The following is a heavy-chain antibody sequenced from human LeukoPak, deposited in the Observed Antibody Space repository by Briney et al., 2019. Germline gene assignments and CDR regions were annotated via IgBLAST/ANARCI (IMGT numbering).Heavy chain of an antibody. Sequence: SETLSLTCAVYGGSFSGYYWSWIRQPPGKGLEWIGEINHSGSTNYNPSLKSRVTISVDTSKNQFSLKLSSVIAADTAVYYCARGFCSGGSCYPLFYYYYYMDVWGKGTTVTVSS. V-gene: IGHV4-34*01. D-gene: IGHD2-15*01. CDR3: ARGFCSGGSCYPLFYYYYYMDV. CDR2: INHSGST. J-gene: IGHJ6*03. CDR1: GGSFSGYY.